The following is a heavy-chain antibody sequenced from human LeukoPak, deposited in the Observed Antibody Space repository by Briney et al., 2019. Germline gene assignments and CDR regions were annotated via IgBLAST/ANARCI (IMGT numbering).Heavy chain of an antibody. J-gene: IGHJ6*03. CDR1: GGSVSDYY. CDR2: IYHTGST. D-gene: IGHD6-13*01. V-gene: IGHV4-59*08. Sequence: SETLSLTCTVSGGSVSDYYWSWIRQSPGKGLEWIGYIYHTGSTSYSPSLKSRVTISADTSQNQFSLKLSSVTAADTAVYYCARADYSSTWSHDYYYMDVWGKGTTVTVSS. CDR3: ARADYSSTWSHDYYYMDV.